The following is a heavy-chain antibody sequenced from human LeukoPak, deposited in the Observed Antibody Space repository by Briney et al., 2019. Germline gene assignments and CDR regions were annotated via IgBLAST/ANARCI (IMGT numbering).Heavy chain of an antibody. CDR3: ARIVVVVAATNYWFDP. Sequence: SQTLSLTCTVSGGSISSGGYYWSWIRQHPGKGLEWIGYIYYSGSTYYNPPLKSRVTISVDTSKNQFSLKLSSVTAADTAVYYCARIVVVVAATNYWFDPWGQGTLVTVSS. CDR2: IYYSGST. J-gene: IGHJ5*02. CDR1: GGSISSGGYY. V-gene: IGHV4-31*03. D-gene: IGHD2-15*01.